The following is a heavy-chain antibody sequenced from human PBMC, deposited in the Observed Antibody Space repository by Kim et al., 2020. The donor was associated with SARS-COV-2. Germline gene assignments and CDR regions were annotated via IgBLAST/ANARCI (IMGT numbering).Heavy chain of an antibody. V-gene: IGHV3-13*01. D-gene: IGHD3-3*01. J-gene: IGHJ4*02. CDR1: GFTFSSYD. CDR3: ARGRRSQEWLSQHAFDY. CDR2: IGTAGDT. Sequence: GGSLRLSCAASGFTFSSYDMHWVRQATGKGLEWVSAIGTAGDTYYPGSVKGRFTISRENAKNSLYLQMNSLRAGDTAVYYCARGRRSQEWLSQHAFDYWGQGTLVTVSS.